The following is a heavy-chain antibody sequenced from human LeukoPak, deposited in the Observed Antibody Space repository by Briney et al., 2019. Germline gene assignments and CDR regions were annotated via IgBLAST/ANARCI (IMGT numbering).Heavy chain of an antibody. CDR2: INHSGST. Sequence: PSETLSLTCAVYGGSFSGYYWSWIRQPPGKGLEWIGEINHSGSTNYNPSLKSRVTISVDTSKNQFSLKLSSVTAADTAVYYCAKDGVAVAGYFDYWGQGTLVTVSS. D-gene: IGHD6-19*01. V-gene: IGHV4-34*01. CDR1: GGSFSGYY. CDR3: AKDGVAVAGYFDY. J-gene: IGHJ4*02.